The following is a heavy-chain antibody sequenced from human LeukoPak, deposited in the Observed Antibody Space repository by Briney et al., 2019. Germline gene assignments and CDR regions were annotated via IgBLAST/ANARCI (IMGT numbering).Heavy chain of an antibody. CDR3: ARDRESESNSEGDY. CDR1: GFTLSRFW. V-gene: IGHV3-7*01. Sequence: GGSLRLSCSASGFTLSRFWMSWVRQAPGKGLEYVALIKQGGSEIYHMDSVKGRFTISRDDATNSLYLQMNSLRVEDTALYYCARDRESESNSEGDYWGQGTLVTVSS. CDR2: IKQGGSEI. J-gene: IGHJ4*02. D-gene: IGHD1/OR15-1a*01.